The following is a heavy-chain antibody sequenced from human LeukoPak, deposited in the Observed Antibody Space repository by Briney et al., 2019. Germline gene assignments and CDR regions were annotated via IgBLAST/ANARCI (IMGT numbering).Heavy chain of an antibody. J-gene: IGHJ4*02. CDR2: IYPGDSDT. Sequence: GESLKISCKGSGYKFSTYWIAWVRQMPGKGLEWMGIIYPGDSDTRYSPSFQGQVTISADKSVNSAYLQWSSLKASDTAMYYCARLEYFADYWGQGTLVTVSS. D-gene: IGHD3-9*01. V-gene: IGHV5-51*01. CDR3: ARLEYFADY. CDR1: GYKFSTYW.